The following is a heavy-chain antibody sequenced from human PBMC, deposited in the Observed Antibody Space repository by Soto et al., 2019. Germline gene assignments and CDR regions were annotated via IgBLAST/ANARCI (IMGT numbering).Heavy chain of an antibody. J-gene: IGHJ6*02. Sequence: EVQLVESGGGLVQPGGSLRLSCAASGFTFSSYWMHWVRQVPGNGLVWVSRINSDGSSTSYADSVKGRFTISRDNAKNTLYLQMNSLRAEDTAVYYCERGDSSSRHYYYGMDVWGQGTTVTVSS. D-gene: IGHD6-6*01. CDR1: GFTFSSYW. V-gene: IGHV3-74*01. CDR2: INSDGSST. CDR3: ERGDSSSRHYYYGMDV.